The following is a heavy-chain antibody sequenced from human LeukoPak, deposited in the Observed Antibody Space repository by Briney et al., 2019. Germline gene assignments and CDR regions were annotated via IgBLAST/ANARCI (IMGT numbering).Heavy chain of an antibody. CDR3: ARQPGGTAAFDI. Sequence: SETLSLTCTVSGGSFNNYYWSWIRQPPGKGLEWVGYIYYTGGETNYNPSLKSRLTISGDTSKNQFSLMLTSVTAADTAVYYCARQPGGTAAFDIWAQGTMVTVSS. D-gene: IGHD1-14*01. CDR2: IYYTGGET. J-gene: IGHJ3*02. CDR1: GGSFNNYY. V-gene: IGHV4-59*08.